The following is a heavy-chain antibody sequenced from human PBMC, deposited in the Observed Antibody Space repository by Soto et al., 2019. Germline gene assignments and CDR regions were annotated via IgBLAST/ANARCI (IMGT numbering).Heavy chain of an antibody. Sequence: TSEALCLACAFSCDSFSRVGFHFSCLRRPPGKGLEWIGHIYNGGSTYYRPSLESRMHMSLDATRNHYSLRLTSVTAADTAVYFCARAPVGLDTISYFGYWGQGKLVTVSS. CDR3: ARAPVGLDTISYFGY. CDR1: CDSFSRVGFH. D-gene: IGHD3-3*01. J-gene: IGHJ4*02. V-gene: IGHV4-30-2*05. CDR2: IYNGGST.